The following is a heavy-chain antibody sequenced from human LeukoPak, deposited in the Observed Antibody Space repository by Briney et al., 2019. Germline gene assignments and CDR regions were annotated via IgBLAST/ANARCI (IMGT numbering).Heavy chain of an antibody. D-gene: IGHD3-10*01. J-gene: IGHJ4*02. CDR3: AKDRVLRFGELGLSDY. Sequence: QPGGSLRVSCAASGFTFSSYAMSRVRQAPGKGLVWVSAISGSGGSTYYADSVKGRFSISRDNSKNTLYLQMNSLRAEDTAVYYCAKDRVLRFGELGLSDYWGQGTLVTVSS. CDR2: ISGSGGST. V-gene: IGHV3-23*01. CDR1: GFTFSSYA.